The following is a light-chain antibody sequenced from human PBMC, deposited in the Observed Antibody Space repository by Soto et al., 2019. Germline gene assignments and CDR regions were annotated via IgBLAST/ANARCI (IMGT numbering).Light chain of an antibody. J-gene: IGKJ1*01. CDR3: QQYNNWPRT. CDR2: GAF. Sequence: EIVLTQSPATLSLSPGERATLSCRASQSVSSNLAWYQQKPGQAPRLLIYGAFSRATGIPDRFSGSGSGTDFTLTISSLQSEDFAVYYCQQYNNWPRTFGQGTKVDIK. CDR1: QSVSSN. V-gene: IGKV3D-15*01.